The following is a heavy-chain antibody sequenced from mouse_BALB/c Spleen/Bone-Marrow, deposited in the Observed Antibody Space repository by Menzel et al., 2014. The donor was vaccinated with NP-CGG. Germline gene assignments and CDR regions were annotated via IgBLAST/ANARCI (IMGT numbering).Heavy chain of an antibody. J-gene: IGHJ4*01. V-gene: IGHV5-6-2*01. CDR2: IYTNDGST. CDR3: ASRGFYALDY. CDR1: GFTFSTYY. Sequence: DVHLVESGGGLVKVGESLKLSCAASGFTFSTYYMSWVRQTPEKRLELVAPIYTNDGSTYYPETVKGLLAVSRDNAKNTLYLQMRSLKSEDRALYYCASRGFYALDYWGQGTSVTVSS.